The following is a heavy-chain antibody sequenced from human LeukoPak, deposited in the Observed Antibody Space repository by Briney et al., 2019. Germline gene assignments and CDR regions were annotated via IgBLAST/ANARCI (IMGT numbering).Heavy chain of an antibody. Sequence: GGSLRLSRAASGSIPFNSYSMSWVRQAPGKGLEWVSAITSSGETTYYADSVKGRFTISRDNSKNMVYLQMNSLRAEDAATYYCAKMQGYFDYWGQGSLVTVSS. CDR1: GSIPFNSYS. CDR2: ITSSGETT. CDR3: AKMQGYFDY. V-gene: IGHV3-23*01. J-gene: IGHJ4*02.